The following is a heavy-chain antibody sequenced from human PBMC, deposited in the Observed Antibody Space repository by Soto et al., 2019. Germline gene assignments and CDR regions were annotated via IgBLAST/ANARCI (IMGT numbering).Heavy chain of an antibody. D-gene: IGHD3-22*01. V-gene: IGHV4-30-2*01. CDR3: ARGITNSDSSGDSWFDP. CDR1: GGSINSGRYS. CDR2: MYHTGTT. J-gene: IGHJ5*02. Sequence: QLQLQESGSGLVKPSQTLSLTCTVSGGSINSGRYSWTWIRQPPGEGLQWIGHMYHTGTTYYNPXRKSQVTSTVXXSXNXXSPKLTPAPAADTAMYDCARGITNSDSSGDSWFDPWGQGTLVTVSS.